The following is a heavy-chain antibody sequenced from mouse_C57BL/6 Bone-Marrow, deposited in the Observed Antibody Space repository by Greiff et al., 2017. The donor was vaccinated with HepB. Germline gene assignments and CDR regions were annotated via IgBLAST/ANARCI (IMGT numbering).Heavy chain of an antibody. CDR1: GFTFSSYT. CDR2: ISGGGGNT. V-gene: IGHV5-9*01. Sequence: EVKLVESGGGLVKPGGSLKLSCAASGFTFSSYTMSWVRQTPEKRLEWVATISGGGGNTYYPDSVKGRFTISRDNAENTLYLQMSSLRSEDTALYYCATGGYYGSSAWFAYWGQGTLVTVSA. J-gene: IGHJ3*01. CDR3: ATGGYYGSSAWFAY. D-gene: IGHD1-1*01.